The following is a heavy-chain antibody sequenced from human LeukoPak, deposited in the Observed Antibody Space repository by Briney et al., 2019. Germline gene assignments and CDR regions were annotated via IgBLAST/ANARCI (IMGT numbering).Heavy chain of an antibody. V-gene: IGHV5-51*01. D-gene: IGHD3-10*01. Sequence: GESLKISCKGSGYSFTSYWIGWVRQMPGKGLEWMGIIYPGDSDTRYSPSFQGQVTISADKSISTAYLQWSSLKASDTAMYYCARRYYYGSGSYYSAYNWFDPWSQGTLVTVSS. CDR3: ARRYYYGSGSYYSAYNWFDP. CDR1: GYSFTSYW. J-gene: IGHJ5*02. CDR2: IYPGDSDT.